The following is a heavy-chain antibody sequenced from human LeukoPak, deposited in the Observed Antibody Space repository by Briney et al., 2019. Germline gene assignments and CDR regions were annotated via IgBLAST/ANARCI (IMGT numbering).Heavy chain of an antibody. CDR2: ISSRGDPT. CDR3: ARKRPNYVDS. V-gene: IGHV3-11*04. J-gene: IGHJ4*02. Sequence: PGGSLRLSCAASGFTFSDYYMTWIRQTPGKGLEWVSFISSRGDPTFYADSVKSRFTMSRDNAKNSLYLQMNSLRAEDTAVYYCARKRPNYVDSWGQGTLVTVSS. CDR1: GFTFSDYY.